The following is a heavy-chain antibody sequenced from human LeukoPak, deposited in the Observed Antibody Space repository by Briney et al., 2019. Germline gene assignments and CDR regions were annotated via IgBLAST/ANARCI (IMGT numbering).Heavy chain of an antibody. CDR1: GYSISSGYY. CDR2: IYHSGST. J-gene: IGHJ4*02. V-gene: IGHV4-38-2*02. D-gene: IGHD6-6*01. Sequence: SETLSLTCTVSGYSISSGYYWGWIRQPPGKGLEWIGSIYHSGSTYYNPSLKSRVTISVDTSKDQFSLKLSSVTAADTAVYYCARIISSIGVDYWGQGTLVTVSS. CDR3: ARIISSIGVDY.